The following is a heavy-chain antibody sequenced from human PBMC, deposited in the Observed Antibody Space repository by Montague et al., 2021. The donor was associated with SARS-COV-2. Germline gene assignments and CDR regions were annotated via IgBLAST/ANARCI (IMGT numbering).Heavy chain of an antibody. CDR1: GGSISSYY. CDR3: ARGSGRIANAFDI. CDR2: VYDSGGT. D-gene: IGHD6-19*01. V-gene: IGHV4-59*01. Sequence: SETLSLTCTVTGGSISSYYWSWIRQPPGRGLEWIGYVYDSGGTNYNPSLKSRVTISVDTSKNQFTLKLTSVTAADTAVYYCARGSGRIANAFDIWGQGTLVTVSS. J-gene: IGHJ3*02.